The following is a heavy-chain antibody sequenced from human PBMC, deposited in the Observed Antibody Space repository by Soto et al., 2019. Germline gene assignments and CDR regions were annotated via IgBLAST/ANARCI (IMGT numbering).Heavy chain of an antibody. Sequence: ASVKVSWKDSGYTFTSYDINWGRQATGQGLEWMGWMNPNSGNTGYAQKCQGRVTMNRNTSRSTAYMELSSLRSEDTAVYYCARAFGQEWSTDAFDIWGQGTMVTVSS. CDR3: ARAFGQEWSTDAFDI. D-gene: IGHD3-3*01. V-gene: IGHV1-8*01. CDR1: GYTFTSYD. CDR2: MNPNSGNT. J-gene: IGHJ3*02.